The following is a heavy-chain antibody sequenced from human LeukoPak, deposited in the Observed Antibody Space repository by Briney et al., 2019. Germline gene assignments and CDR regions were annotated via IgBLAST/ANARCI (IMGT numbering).Heavy chain of an antibody. CDR2: INHSGST. J-gene: IGHJ4*02. CDR3: ARDKIGGINFDY. CDR1: GGSFSGYY. Sequence: SETLSLTCAVYGGSFSGYYWSWIRQPPGKGLEWIGKINHSGSTNYNLSLKSRVTISVDTSKNQFSLKVSSVTAADTAVYYCARDKIGGINFDYWGQGTLITVSA. D-gene: IGHD2/OR15-2a*01. V-gene: IGHV4-34*01.